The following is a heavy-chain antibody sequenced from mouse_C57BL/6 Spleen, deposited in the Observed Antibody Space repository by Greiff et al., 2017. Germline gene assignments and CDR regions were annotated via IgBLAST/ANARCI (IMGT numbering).Heavy chain of an antibody. Sequence: QVQLQQSGAELVRPGTSVKMSCKASGYTFTNYWIGWAKQRPGHGLEWIGDIYPGGGYTNYNEKFKGKATLTADKSSSTAYMQFSSLTSEDSTFYYCARLERGKDCALDYWGQGTSVTVSS. CDR2: IYPGGGYT. D-gene: IGHD6-1*01. CDR3: ARLERGKDCALDY. J-gene: IGHJ4*01. V-gene: IGHV1-63*01. CDR1: GYTFTNYW.